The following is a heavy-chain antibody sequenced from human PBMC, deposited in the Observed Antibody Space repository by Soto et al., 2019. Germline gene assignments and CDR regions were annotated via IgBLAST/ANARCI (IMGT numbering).Heavy chain of an antibody. Sequence: EVQLVESGGGLVKPGGSLRLSCAASGFTFSSYSMNWVRQAPGKGLEWVSSISSSSSYIYYADSVKGRFTISRDNAKNSLDLQMNSLRAEDTAVYYCARSIAARRGYYGMDVWGQGTTVTVSS. CDR3: ARSIAARRGYYGMDV. V-gene: IGHV3-21*01. D-gene: IGHD6-6*01. J-gene: IGHJ6*02. CDR2: ISSSSSYI. CDR1: GFTFSSYS.